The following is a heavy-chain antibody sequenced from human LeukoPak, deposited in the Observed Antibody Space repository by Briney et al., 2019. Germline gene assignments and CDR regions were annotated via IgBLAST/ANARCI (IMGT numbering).Heavy chain of an antibody. CDR2: IYYSGST. CDR1: GGSISSGGYY. V-gene: IGHV4-31*03. J-gene: IGHJ6*02. D-gene: IGHD6-13*01. CDR3: ARAAPGYSYGMDV. Sequence: SETLSLTCTVSGGSISSGGYYWSWIRQHPGKGLEWIGYIYYSGSTYYNPSLKSRVTISVDTSKNQFSLKLSSVTAADTAVYYCARAAPGYSYGMDVWGQGTTVTVSS.